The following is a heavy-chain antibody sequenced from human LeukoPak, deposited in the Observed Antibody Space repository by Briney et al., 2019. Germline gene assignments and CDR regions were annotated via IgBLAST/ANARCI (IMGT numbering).Heavy chain of an antibody. V-gene: IGHV3-11*01. CDR3: ARDRSGYGSGSSNAFDI. CDR1: GFTFSDYY. Sequence: PGGALRLSCAASGFTFSDYYMSWSRQAPGKGLEWVSYITSSGSTIYYADSVNGRFTISRDKAKNPRYLQMNSLRAEDTAVYYCARDRSGYGSGSSNAFDIWGQGTMVTVSS. CDR2: ITSSGSTI. D-gene: IGHD3-10*01. J-gene: IGHJ3*02.